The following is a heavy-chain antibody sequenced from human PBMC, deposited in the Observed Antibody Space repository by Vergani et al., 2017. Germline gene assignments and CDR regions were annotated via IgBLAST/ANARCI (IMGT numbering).Heavy chain of an antibody. D-gene: IGHD6-13*01. J-gene: IGHJ6*02. V-gene: IGHV1-69*18. CDR2: IIPIFGTA. CDR1: GGTFSSYA. Sequence: QVQLVQSGAEVKKPGSSVKVSCKASGGTFSSYAISWVRQAPGQGLEWMGRIIPIFGTANYAQKFQGRVTITADESTSTAYMELSRLRSEDTAGYYCARAMAAAVPKMLNYYYYGMDVWGQGTTVTVSS. CDR3: ARAMAAAVPKMLNYYYYGMDV.